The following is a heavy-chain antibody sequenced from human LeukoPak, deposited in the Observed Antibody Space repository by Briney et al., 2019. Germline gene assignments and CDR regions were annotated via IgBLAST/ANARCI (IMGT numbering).Heavy chain of an antibody. V-gene: IGHV1-3*01. Sequence: ASVKVSCKASGYTFTSYAMHWVRQAPGQRLEWMGWINAGNGNTKYPQKFQGRVTITRDTSASTAYMELSSLRSEDTAVYYCARAGGSCSSTSCYALFDYWGQGTLVTVSS. D-gene: IGHD2-2*01. CDR1: GYTFTSYA. CDR2: INAGNGNT. J-gene: IGHJ4*02. CDR3: ARAGGSCSSTSCYALFDY.